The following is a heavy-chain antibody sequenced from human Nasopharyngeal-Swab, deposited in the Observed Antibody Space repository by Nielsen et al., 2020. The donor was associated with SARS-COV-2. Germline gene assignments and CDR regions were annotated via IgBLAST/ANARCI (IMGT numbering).Heavy chain of an antibody. Sequence: GESLKISCAASGFSFSTYWMTWVRQAPGKGLEWVANIKQDGSEKYYVDSVKGRFTASRDNPKNLLYLQVSSLRAEDTAVYYCARQGVFVPAYFHQYYMDVWGKGTTVTVSS. J-gene: IGHJ6*03. CDR2: IKQDGSEK. CDR1: GFSFSTYW. CDR3: ARQGVFVPAYFHQYYMDV. D-gene: IGHD3-16*02. V-gene: IGHV3-7*03.